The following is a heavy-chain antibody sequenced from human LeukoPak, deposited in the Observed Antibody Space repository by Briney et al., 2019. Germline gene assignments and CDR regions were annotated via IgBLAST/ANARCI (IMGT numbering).Heavy chain of an antibody. Sequence: PSQTLSLTCTVSGGSISSGGYYWSWIRQHPGKGLGWIGYIYYSGSTYYNPSLKSRVTISVDTSKNQFSLKLSSVTAADTAVYYCARGGIVGSRTNWFDPWGQGILVTVSS. D-gene: IGHD1-26*01. CDR3: ARGGIVGSRTNWFDP. J-gene: IGHJ5*02. V-gene: IGHV4-31*03. CDR1: GGSISSGGYY. CDR2: IYYSGST.